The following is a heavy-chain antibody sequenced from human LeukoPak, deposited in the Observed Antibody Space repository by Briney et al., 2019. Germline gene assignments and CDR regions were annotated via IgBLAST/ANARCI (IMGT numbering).Heavy chain of an antibody. CDR3: ARRWNYGRNYYIDV. D-gene: IGHD1-7*01. CDR2: INDGGRI. J-gene: IGHJ6*03. V-gene: IGHV4-34*01. CDR1: GGSFSNYY. Sequence: PSETLSLTCAVYGGSFSNYYWSWIRQPPGKGLEWIGEINDGGRINYNPSLMSRVTASVDPSKNQFSLRLPSVTATDTAVYYCARRWNYGRNYYIDVWGNGATVSVSS.